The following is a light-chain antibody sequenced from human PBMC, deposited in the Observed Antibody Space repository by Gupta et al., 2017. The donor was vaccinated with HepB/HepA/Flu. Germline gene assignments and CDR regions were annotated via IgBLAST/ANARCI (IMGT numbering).Light chain of an antibody. Sequence: HSGLTQPASVSGSPGQSVTLSCTRSSGAVGGFNSVSWYQQYPGTAPNLLIYEVTNRPSGVSYRFSGSKYGNTASLTISGLQAEDDADYYWSSFKTGSTLVVFGGGTKVTVL. CDR1: SGAVGGFNS. CDR3: SSFKTGSTLVV. J-gene: IGLJ2*01. V-gene: IGLV2-14*01. CDR2: EVT.